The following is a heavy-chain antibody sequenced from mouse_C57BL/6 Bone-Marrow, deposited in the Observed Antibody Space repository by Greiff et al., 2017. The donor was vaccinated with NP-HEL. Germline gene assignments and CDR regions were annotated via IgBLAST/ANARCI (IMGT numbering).Heavy chain of an antibody. Sequence: VQLQQSGAELVRPGTSVKMSCKASGYTFTNYWIGWAKQRPGHGLEWIGDIYPGGGYTNYNEQFKGKATLTADKSSSTAYMQFSSLTSEDSAIYYCARGTVTTPFAYWGQGTLVTVSA. D-gene: IGHD2-2*01. CDR2: IYPGGGYT. CDR3: ARGTVTTPFAY. V-gene: IGHV1-63*01. J-gene: IGHJ3*01. CDR1: GYTFTNYW.